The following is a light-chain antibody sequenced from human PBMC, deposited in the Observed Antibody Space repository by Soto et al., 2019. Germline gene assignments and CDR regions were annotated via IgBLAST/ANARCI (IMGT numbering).Light chain of an antibody. CDR3: HQLNSYPRT. CDR2: AAS. Sequence: DIQITQSPSSLSASVGGRVTITCRASQSTSRYLNLYQQRPGKAPKFLIYAASTLQSGVPSRFSGSGSGRDFTLTISSLQPEDFATYYCHQLNSYPRTFGQGTKA. CDR1: QSTSRY. J-gene: IGKJ1*01. V-gene: IGKV1-9*01.